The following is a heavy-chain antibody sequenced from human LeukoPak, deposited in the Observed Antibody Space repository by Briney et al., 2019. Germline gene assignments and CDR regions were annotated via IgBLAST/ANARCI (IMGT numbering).Heavy chain of an antibody. D-gene: IGHD5-18*01. CDR3: ARDQYSYINWFDP. Sequence: GGSLRLSCAASGFTFSSYAMSWVRQAPGKGLEWVSVIYSGGSTYYADSVKGRFTISRDNSKNTLYLQMNSLRAEDTAVYYCARDQYSYINWFDPWGQGTLVTVSS. CDR2: IYSGGST. V-gene: IGHV3-66*01. J-gene: IGHJ5*02. CDR1: GFTFSSYA.